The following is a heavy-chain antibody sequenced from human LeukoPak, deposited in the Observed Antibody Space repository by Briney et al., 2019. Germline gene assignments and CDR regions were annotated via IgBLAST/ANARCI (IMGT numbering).Heavy chain of an antibody. CDR2: INPNSGGT. J-gene: IGHJ6*02. V-gene: IGHV1-2*02. CDR3: ARLPPVYSRRESFYYYGMDV. D-gene: IGHD3-16*01. CDR1: GYTFTSYY. Sequence: ASVKVSCKASGYTFTSYYMHWVRQAPGQGLEWMGWINPNSGGTNYAQKFQGRVTMTRDTSISTAYMELSRLRSDDTAVYYCARLPPVYSRRESFYYYGMDVWGQGTTVTVSS.